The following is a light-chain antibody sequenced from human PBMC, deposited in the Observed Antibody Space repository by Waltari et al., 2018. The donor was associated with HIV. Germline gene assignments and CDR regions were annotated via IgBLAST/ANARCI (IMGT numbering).Light chain of an antibody. CDR3: SSYTSGFTLVV. V-gene: IGLV2-14*01. Sequence: QSALTQPASVSGSPGQSITISCTGTSSDVGGYNYVSWYRQYPGKAPKLMIYEVTNRPSGVSNRFSGSKSGSTASLTISGLQAEDEADYYCSSYTSGFTLVVFGGGTKLTVL. CDR2: EVT. J-gene: IGLJ2*01. CDR1: SSDVGGYNY.